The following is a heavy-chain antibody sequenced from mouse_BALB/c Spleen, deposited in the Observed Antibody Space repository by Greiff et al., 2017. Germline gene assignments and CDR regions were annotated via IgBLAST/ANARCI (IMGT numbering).Heavy chain of an antibody. V-gene: IGHV5-6*02. Sequence: EVMLVESGGDLVKPGGSLKLSCAASGFTFSSYGMSWVRQTPDKRLEWVATISSGGSYTYYPDSVKGRFTISRDNAKNTLYLQMSSLKSEDTAMYYCARPYYYGSSLYAMDYWGQGTSVTVSS. D-gene: IGHD1-1*01. CDR3: ARPYYYGSSLYAMDY. CDR1: GFTFSSYG. J-gene: IGHJ4*01. CDR2: ISSGGSYT.